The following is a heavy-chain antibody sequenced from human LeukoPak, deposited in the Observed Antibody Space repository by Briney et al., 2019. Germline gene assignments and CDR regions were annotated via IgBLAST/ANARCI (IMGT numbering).Heavy chain of an antibody. D-gene: IGHD2-8*01. CDR2: INSDGSTT. CDR3: AKEGTDGYWYFDY. J-gene: IGHJ4*02. V-gene: IGHV3-74*01. Sequence: GGSLRRSCAASGFTFDDYGMSWVRQAPGKGLVWVSRINSDGSTTIYADSVKGRFTISRDNAKNTLYLQMNSLRVEDTAVYYCAKEGTDGYWYFDYWGLGTLVIVSS. CDR1: GFTFDDYG.